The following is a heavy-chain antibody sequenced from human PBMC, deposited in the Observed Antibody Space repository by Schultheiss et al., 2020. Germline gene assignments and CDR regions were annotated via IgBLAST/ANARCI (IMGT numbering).Heavy chain of an antibody. CDR3: ARIRGRTSGVDYGMDV. J-gene: IGHJ6*02. CDR1: GFSLSTSGMG. D-gene: IGHD1-14*01. Sequence: SGPTLVKPTQTLTLTCTFSGFSLSTSGMGVGWIRQPPGKALEWLALIYWDDDKRYSPSLKSRLTITKDTPKNQVVLKMTNMDPVDTATYYCARIRGRTSGVDYGMDVWGQGTTVTVSS. V-gene: IGHV2-5*02. CDR2: IYWDDDK.